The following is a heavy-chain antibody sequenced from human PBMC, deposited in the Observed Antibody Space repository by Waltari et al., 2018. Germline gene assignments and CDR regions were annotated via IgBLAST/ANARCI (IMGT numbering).Heavy chain of an antibody. D-gene: IGHD1-20*01. CDR3: ARSRARIWDGNWFDP. CDR1: GGSISSYY. J-gene: IGHJ5*02. CDR2: IYTSGST. Sequence: QVQLQESGPGLVKPSETLSLTCTVSGGSISSYYWSWIRKPAGKGLEWIGRIYTSGSTNYNPSLKSRVTMSGDTSKNQFSLKLSSVTAADTAVYYCARSRARIWDGNWFDPWGQGTLVTVSS. V-gene: IGHV4-4*07.